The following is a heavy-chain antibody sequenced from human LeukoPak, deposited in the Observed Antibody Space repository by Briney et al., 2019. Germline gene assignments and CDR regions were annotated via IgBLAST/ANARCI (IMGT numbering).Heavy chain of an antibody. CDR2: ISSSSSYI. J-gene: IGHJ1*01. CDR1: GFTFSSYS. CDR3: ARDQAWFGSFQH. V-gene: IGHV3-21*01. D-gene: IGHD3-16*01. Sequence: GGSLRLSCAASGFTFSSYSMNWVRQAPGKGLEWVSSISSSSSYIYYADSVKGRFTISRDNAKNSLYLQMNSLRAEDTAVYYCARDQAWFGSFQHWGQGTLVTVSS.